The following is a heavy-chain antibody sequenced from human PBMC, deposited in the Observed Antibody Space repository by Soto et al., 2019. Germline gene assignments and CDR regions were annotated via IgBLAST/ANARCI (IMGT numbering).Heavy chain of an antibody. CDR1: GYTFSTYG. Sequence: VASVKVSCKASGYTFSTYGISWVRLAPGHGLEWMGWVSGYNGNTYYPQNFQGRVTMTPDTSTSTAYMELRSLRSDDTAVYYCARDTMRRSYYYYGMDVWGQGTTVTVSS. CDR2: VSGYNGNT. CDR3: ARDTMRRSYYYYGMDV. V-gene: IGHV1-18*01. J-gene: IGHJ6*02. D-gene: IGHD3-22*01.